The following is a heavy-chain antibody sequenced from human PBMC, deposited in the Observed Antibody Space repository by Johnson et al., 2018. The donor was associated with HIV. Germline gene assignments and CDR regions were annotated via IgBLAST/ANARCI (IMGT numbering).Heavy chain of an antibody. CDR3: ARDLGYYYGSGSYYRDAFDI. CDR2: IEQDGSKK. CDR1: GFTFSSYW. Sequence: VQLVESGGGLVQPGGSLRLSCAASGFTFSSYWMNWVRQAPGKGLEWVANIEQDGSKKYYVDSVKGRFTISRANAKNSLYLQMNSLRAEDTAVYYCARDLGYYYGSGSYYRDAFDIWGQGTMVTVSS. J-gene: IGHJ3*02. D-gene: IGHD3-10*01. V-gene: IGHV3-7*05.